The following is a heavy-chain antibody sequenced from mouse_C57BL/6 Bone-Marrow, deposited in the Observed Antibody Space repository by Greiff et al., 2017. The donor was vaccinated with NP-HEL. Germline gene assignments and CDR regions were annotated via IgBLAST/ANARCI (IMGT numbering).Heavy chain of an antibody. J-gene: IGHJ2*01. Sequence: QVQLQQSGAELVRPGASVTLSCKASGYIFTDYEMHWVKQTPVHGLEWIGAIDPETGGTAYNQKFKGKAILTADKSSSTAYMELRSLTSEDSAVYYCTRGGDGNFDYWGQGTTLTVSS. V-gene: IGHV1-15*01. CDR2: IDPETGGT. CDR3: TRGGDGNFDY. CDR1: GYIFTDYE.